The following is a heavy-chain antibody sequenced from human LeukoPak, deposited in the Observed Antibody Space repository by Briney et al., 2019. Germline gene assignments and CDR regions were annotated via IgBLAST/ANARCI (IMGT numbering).Heavy chain of an antibody. J-gene: IGHJ4*02. V-gene: IGHV3-21*01. CDR2: IIGTSGTT. CDR3: TRDRGSSGWSDY. D-gene: IGHD6-19*01. CDR1: GFTFSSYG. Sequence: PGGSLRLSCAASGFTFSSYGMHWVRQAPGKGLEWVSTIIGTSGTTYYADSVKGRFTISRDNAKNTLYLQMNSLRAEDTAVYYCTRDRGSSGWSDYWGQGTLVTVSS.